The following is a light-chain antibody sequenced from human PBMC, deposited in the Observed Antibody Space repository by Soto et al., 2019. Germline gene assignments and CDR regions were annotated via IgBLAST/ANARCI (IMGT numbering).Light chain of an antibody. J-gene: IGLJ2*01. Sequence: QSVLTQPPSVSGAPGQRVTIFCTGSSSNIGAGYDVHWYQQLPGTAPKLLIYGNSNRPSGVPDRFSGSKSGTSASLAITGVQAEDEADYYCQSYDSSLSGYAVFGAGTKLTVL. CDR1: SSNIGAGYD. CDR3: QSYDSSLSGYAV. CDR2: GNS. V-gene: IGLV1-40*01.